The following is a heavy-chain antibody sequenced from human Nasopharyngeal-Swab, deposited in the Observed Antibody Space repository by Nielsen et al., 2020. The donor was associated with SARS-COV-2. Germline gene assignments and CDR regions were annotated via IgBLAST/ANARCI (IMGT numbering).Heavy chain of an antibody. J-gene: IGHJ4*02. CDR2: ISSTGSYI. CDR3: ARGSDTALYYFDS. V-gene: IGHV3-21*01. Sequence: GESRKISCAASGFTFSSYSINWVRQAPGKGLEWVSSISSTGSYIYYADSVKGRFTISRDNAKNSLYLQMNGLRAEDTAVYYCARGSDTALYYFDSWGQGTLVTVSS. D-gene: IGHD5-18*01. CDR1: GFTFSSYS.